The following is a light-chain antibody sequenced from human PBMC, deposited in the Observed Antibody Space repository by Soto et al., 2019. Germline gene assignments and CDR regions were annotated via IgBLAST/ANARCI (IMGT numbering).Light chain of an antibody. Sequence: QSVLTQPPSVSGAPGQRVTISCTGSSSNIGAGYDVHWYQQLPGTAPKLLIYGNSNRPSGVPDRFSGSKSGTSASLAITGLQAEDEADYYCQSYDSSLSGPVVFGGGTKDTVL. CDR1: SSNIGAGYD. CDR2: GNS. J-gene: IGLJ2*01. V-gene: IGLV1-40*01. CDR3: QSYDSSLSGPVV.